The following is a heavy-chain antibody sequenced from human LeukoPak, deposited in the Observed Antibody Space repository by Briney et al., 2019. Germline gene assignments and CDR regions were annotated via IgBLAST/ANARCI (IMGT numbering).Heavy chain of an antibody. CDR1: GGSISSYY. Sequence: SETLSLTCTVSGGSISSYYWSWIRQPAGKGLEWFGRIYTSGSTNYNPSLKSRVTMSVDTSKNQFSLKLSSVTAADTAVYYCARAPIAAAGTSDYGVDVWGQGTTVTVSS. CDR2: IYTSGST. D-gene: IGHD6-13*01. J-gene: IGHJ6*02. CDR3: ARAPIAAAGTSDYGVDV. V-gene: IGHV4-4*07.